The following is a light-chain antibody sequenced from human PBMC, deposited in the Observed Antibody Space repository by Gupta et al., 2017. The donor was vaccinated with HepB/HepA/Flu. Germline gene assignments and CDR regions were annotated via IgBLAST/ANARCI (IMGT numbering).Light chain of an antibody. CDR2: EAS. V-gene: IGKV1-9*01. J-gene: IGKJ4*01. CDR1: QGISSY. CDR3: QQLKSYPLT. Sequence: DIQLTQSPSFLSASVGDRVTITCRASQGISSYLGWYQQKPGKAPKFLIYEASTLQSGVPSRFSGSGTGTEFTLTISSLQHEDFATYYCQQLKSYPLTFGGGTKVEI.